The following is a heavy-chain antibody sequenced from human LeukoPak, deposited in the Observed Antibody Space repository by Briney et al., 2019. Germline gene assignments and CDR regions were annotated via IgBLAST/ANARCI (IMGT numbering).Heavy chain of an antibody. V-gene: IGHV3-66*01. CDR3: ARVEWELLQEYFDY. D-gene: IGHD1-26*01. J-gene: IGHJ4*02. Sequence: PGGSLRLSCAASGFTVSSNYMSWVRQAPGKGLEWVSIIYSGGNTYYADSVKGRFTISRDNSKNTLYLQMNSLRAEDTAVYYCARVEWELLQEYFDYWGQGTLVTVSS. CDR2: IYSGGNT. CDR1: GFTVSSNY.